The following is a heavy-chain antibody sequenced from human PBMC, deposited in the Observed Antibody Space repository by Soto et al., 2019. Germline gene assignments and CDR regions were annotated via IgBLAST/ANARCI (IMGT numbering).Heavy chain of an antibody. CDR1: GYTFTSYA. V-gene: IGHV1-3*01. Sequence: GASVKVSCKASGYTFTSYAMHWVRQAPGQRLEWMGWINAGNGNTKYSQKFQGRVTITRDTSASTAYMELSSLRSEDTAVYYCARGGSGINGTTYAFDVWGQGTMVTVSS. CDR3: ARGGSGINGTTYAFDV. D-gene: IGHD1-20*01. J-gene: IGHJ3*01. CDR2: INAGNGNT.